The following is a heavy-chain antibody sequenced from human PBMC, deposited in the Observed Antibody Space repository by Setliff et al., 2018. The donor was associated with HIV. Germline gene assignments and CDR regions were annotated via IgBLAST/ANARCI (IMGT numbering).Heavy chain of an antibody. CDR2: IYPGDSDA. Sequence: GESLKISCKGSEYSFTNNWIGWVRQMPGKGLEWMGTIYPGDSDAEYNPSFEGHVTMSVDKSITTVYLQWTSLKSSDTAIYYCARRPSSYNWFDPWGQGTLVTVS. CDR3: ARRPSSYNWFDP. CDR1: EYSFTNNW. J-gene: IGHJ5*02. V-gene: IGHV5-51*01. D-gene: IGHD6-6*01.